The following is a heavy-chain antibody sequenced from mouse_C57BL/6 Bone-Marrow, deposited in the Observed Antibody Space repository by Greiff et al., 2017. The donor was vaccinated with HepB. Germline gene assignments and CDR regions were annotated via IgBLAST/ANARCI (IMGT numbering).Heavy chain of an antibody. V-gene: IGHV1-4*01. CDR3: AYVLAY. D-gene: IGHD2-10*02. J-gene: IGHJ3*01. Sequence: VQLQQSGAELARPGASVKMSCKASGYTFTSYTMHWVKQRPGQGLEWIGYINPSSGYTKYNQKFKDKATLTADKSSSTAYMQLGRLTSEDSAVYFSAYVLAYWGQGTLVTVSA. CDR1: GYTFTSYT. CDR2: INPSSGYT.